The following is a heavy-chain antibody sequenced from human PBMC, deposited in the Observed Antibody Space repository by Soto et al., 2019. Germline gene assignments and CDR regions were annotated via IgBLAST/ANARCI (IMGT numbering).Heavy chain of an antibody. CDR1: GFTFGSYG. J-gene: IGHJ3*02. CDR2: IWYDGSNK. V-gene: IGHV3-30*02. Sequence: PGGSLRLSCAASGFTFGSYGMHWVRQAPGKGLEWVAVIWYDGSNKYYADSVKGRFTISRDNSKNTLFLQMNSLRAEDTAVYYCVAEIGAKEFDNWGQGTVVTVSS. CDR3: VAEIGAKEFDN. D-gene: IGHD3-10*01.